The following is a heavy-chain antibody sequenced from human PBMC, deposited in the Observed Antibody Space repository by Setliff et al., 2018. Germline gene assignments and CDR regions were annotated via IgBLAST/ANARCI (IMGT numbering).Heavy chain of an antibody. CDR3: ARGFDVCGGGACYTDGPYYFDY. D-gene: IGHD2-21*02. J-gene: IGHJ4*02. CDR2: INHSGST. CDR1: GESFSGHY. V-gene: IGHV4-34*01. Sequence: PSETLSLTCAVYGESFSGHYWSWIRQPPGKGLEWIGEINHSGSTNYNPSLKSRVTISVDTSKNQFSLKLSSVAAADTAVYYCARGFDVCGGGACYTDGPYYFDYWGRGTLVPVSS.